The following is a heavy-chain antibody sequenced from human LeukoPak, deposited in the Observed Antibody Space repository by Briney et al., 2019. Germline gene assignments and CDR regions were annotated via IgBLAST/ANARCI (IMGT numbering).Heavy chain of an antibody. CDR1: GFTFSSYS. V-gene: IGHV3-21*01. D-gene: IGHD4-17*01. Sequence: GGSLRLSCAASGFTFSSYSMNWVRQAPGKGLEWVSSISSSSSYIYYADSVKGRFTISRDNAKNSLYLQMNSLRAEDTAVYYCARDRAVTTVVSDYWGQGTLVTVSS. J-gene: IGHJ4*02. CDR3: ARDRAVTTVVSDY. CDR2: ISSSSSYI.